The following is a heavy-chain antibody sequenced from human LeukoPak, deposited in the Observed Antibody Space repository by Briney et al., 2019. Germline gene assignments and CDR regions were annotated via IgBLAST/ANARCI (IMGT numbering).Heavy chain of an antibody. Sequence: GGSLRLSCAASGFTVSSNYMSWVRQAPGKGLEWVSAISGSGGSTYYADSVKGRFTISSDNSKNTLYLQMNSLRAEDTAVYYCAKGPYDSSGYYYPWDYWGQGTLVTVSS. CDR1: GFTVSSNY. V-gene: IGHV3-23*01. CDR2: ISGSGGST. J-gene: IGHJ4*02. CDR3: AKGPYDSSGYYYPWDY. D-gene: IGHD3-22*01.